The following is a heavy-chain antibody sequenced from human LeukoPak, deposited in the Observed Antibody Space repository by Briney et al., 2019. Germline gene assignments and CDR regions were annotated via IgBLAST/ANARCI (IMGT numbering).Heavy chain of an antibody. CDR2: INPHSGDT. CDR1: GYTFNDYY. CDR3: ARSGGHSFGLMDS. V-gene: IGHV1-2*02. Sequence: ASVKVSCKASGYTFNDYYMHWVRRAPGQAFEWMGWINPHSGDTKFAQKFRGRVTMTRDTSISTAYMELSSLKSDDTATCYCARSGGHSFGLMDSWGQGTLVTVSS. J-gene: IGHJ4*02. D-gene: IGHD5-18*01.